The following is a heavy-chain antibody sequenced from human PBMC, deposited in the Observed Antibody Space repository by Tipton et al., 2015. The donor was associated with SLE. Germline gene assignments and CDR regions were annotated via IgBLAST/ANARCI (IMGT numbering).Heavy chain of an antibody. CDR2: IYYSGST. CDR3: ARGVAGFKSFDY. Sequence: LRLSCTVSGGSISSYYWSWIRQPPGKGLEWIGYIYYSGSTNYNPSLKSRVTISVDTSKNQFSLKLSSVTAADTAVYYCARGVAGFKSFDYWGQGTLVTVSS. CDR1: GGSISSYY. V-gene: IGHV4-59*01. D-gene: IGHD6-19*01. J-gene: IGHJ4*02.